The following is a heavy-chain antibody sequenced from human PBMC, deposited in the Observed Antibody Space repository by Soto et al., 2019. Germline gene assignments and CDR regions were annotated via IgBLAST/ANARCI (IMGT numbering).Heavy chain of an antibody. J-gene: IGHJ4*02. V-gene: IGHV1-69*01. CDR2: IIPIFGTA. CDR3: ARGAGRYCTNGVCSYLDY. D-gene: IGHD2-8*01. Sequence: QVQLVQSGAEVKKPGSSVKVSCKASGGTFSSYAISWVRQAPGQGLEWMGGIIPIFGTANYAQKFQGRVTITADESTRKAYMEVSSLRSEDTAVYYCARGAGRYCTNGVCSYLDYWGQGTLVTVSS. CDR1: GGTFSSYA.